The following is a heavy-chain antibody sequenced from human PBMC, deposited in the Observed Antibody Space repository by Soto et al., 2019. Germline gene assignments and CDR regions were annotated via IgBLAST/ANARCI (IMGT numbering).Heavy chain of an antibody. CDR2: IKQDGSEK. D-gene: IGHD3-10*01. V-gene: IGHV3-7*01. CDR3: ANLKSGQIHYYYYGMDV. J-gene: IGHJ6*02. Sequence: GGSLRLSCAASGFTFSSYWMSWVRQAPGKGLEWVANIKQDGSEKYYADSVKGRFTISRDNSKNTLYLQMNSLRAEDTAVYYCANLKSGQIHYYYYGMDVWGQGTTVTVSS. CDR1: GFTFSSYW.